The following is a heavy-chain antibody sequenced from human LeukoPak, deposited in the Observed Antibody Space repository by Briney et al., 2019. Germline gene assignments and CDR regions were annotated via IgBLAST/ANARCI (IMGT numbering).Heavy chain of an antibody. CDR3: ARDSSGRYSGSYYFDY. J-gene: IGHJ4*02. V-gene: IGHV4-39*07. D-gene: IGHD1-26*01. CDR1: GGSISSSGYY. CDR2: IYHSGST. Sequence: PSETLSLTCTVSGGSISSSGYYWGWIRQPPGKGLEWIGSIYHSGSTYYNPSLKSRVTISVDTSKNQFSLKLSSVTAADTAVYYCARDSSGRYSGSYYFDYWGQGTLVTVSS.